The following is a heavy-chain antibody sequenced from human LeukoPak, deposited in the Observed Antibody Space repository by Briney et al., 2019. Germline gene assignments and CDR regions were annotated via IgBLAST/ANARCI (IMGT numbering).Heavy chain of an antibody. CDR1: GGSISSGGYY. Sequence: SEPLSLTCTVSGGSISSGGYYWSWIRQHPGKGLEWIVYIYYSGSTYYNPSLKSRVTRAVDTSKIQFSLKLSSVTAADTAVYYCARGRGYSGYDYGVDYWGQGTLVTVSS. CDR2: IYYSGST. D-gene: IGHD5-12*01. J-gene: IGHJ4*02. CDR3: ARGRGYSGYDYGVDY. V-gene: IGHV4-31*03.